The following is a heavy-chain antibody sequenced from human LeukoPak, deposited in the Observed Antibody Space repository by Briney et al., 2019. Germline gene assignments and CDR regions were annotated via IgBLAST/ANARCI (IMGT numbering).Heavy chain of an antibody. Sequence: TGGSLRLSCTASEFTVSSNYMSWFRQAPGKGLEWVSVIYSGGTTYYADSVKGRFTISRDTSENTLYLQMNSLRAEDTAVYHCASGTPGPSGSYGAFDNWGQGTLVAVPS. J-gene: IGHJ4*02. CDR2: IYSGGTT. CDR1: EFTVSSNY. V-gene: IGHV3-66*02. D-gene: IGHD1-26*01. CDR3: ASGTPGPSGSYGAFDN.